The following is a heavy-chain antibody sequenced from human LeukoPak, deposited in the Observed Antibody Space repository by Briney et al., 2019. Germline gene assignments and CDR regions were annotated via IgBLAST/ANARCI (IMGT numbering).Heavy chain of an antibody. V-gene: IGHV4-31*03. Sequence: SETLSLTCTVSGGSISSGASDWGWIRQHPKRGLEWVGYINHSGSTYYNPSLKSRVTMSVDTSKNQFSLKLSSVTAADTAVYYCAREFSVAAGIRLGAFDIWGQGTMVTVSS. D-gene: IGHD6-13*01. CDR3: AREFSVAAGIRLGAFDI. CDR1: GGSISSGASD. J-gene: IGHJ3*02. CDR2: INHSGST.